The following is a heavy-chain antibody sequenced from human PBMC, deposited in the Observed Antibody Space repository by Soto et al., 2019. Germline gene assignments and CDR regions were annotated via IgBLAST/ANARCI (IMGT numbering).Heavy chain of an antibody. CDR3: ARDYGDFPAFDY. J-gene: IGHJ4*02. V-gene: IGHV1-3*01. D-gene: IGHD4-17*01. CDR1: GYTFTSYA. CDR2: INAGNGNT. Sequence: ASVKVSCKASGYTFTSYAMHWVRQAPGQRLEWMGWINAGNGNTKYSQRFQGRVTITRDTSASTAYMELSSLRSEDTAVYYCARDYGDFPAFDYWGQGTLVTVSS.